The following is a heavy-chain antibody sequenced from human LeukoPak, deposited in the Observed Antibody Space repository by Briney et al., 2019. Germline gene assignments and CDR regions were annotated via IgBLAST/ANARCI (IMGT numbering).Heavy chain of an antibody. CDR3: ARPDFHYGDYVGWYFDY. V-gene: IGHV3-30*04. J-gene: IGHJ4*02. CDR2: ISYDGSNK. Sequence: PGGSLRLSCAASGFTFSSYAIHWVRQAPGRGLEWVAVISYDGSNKYYTDSVKGRFTISRDNSKNTLYLQMNSLRAEDTAVYYCARPDFHYGDYVGWYFDYWGQGTLVTVSS. CDR1: GFTFSSYA. D-gene: IGHD4-17*01.